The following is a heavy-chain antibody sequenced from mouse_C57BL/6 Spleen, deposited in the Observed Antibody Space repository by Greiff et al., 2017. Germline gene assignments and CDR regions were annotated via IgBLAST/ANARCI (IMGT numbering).Heavy chain of an antibody. D-gene: IGHD1-1*01. CDR2: INPGSGGT. Sequence: VQLQQSGAELVRPGTSVKVSCKASGYSFTNYLIEWVKQRPGQGLEWIGVINPGSGGTNYNEKFKGKATLTADKSSSTAYMQLSSLTSEDSAVYFCARGLFSTTGAMDYWGQGTSVTVSS. V-gene: IGHV1-54*01. CDR3: ARGLFSTTGAMDY. CDR1: GYSFTNYL. J-gene: IGHJ4*01.